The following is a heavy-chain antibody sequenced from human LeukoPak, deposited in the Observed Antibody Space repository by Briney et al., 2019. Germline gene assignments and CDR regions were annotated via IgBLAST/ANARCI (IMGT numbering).Heavy chain of an antibody. D-gene: IGHD6-19*01. CDR1: GGSISSYY. CDR2: IYYSGST. J-gene: IGHJ4*02. Sequence: SETLSLTCTVSGGSISSYYWSWIRQPPGKGLEWIGYIYYSGSTNYNPSLKSRVTISVDTSKNQFSLKLSSVTAADTAVYYCARWGNSGWAIDYWGPGTLVTVSS. V-gene: IGHV4-59*01. CDR3: ARWGNSGWAIDY.